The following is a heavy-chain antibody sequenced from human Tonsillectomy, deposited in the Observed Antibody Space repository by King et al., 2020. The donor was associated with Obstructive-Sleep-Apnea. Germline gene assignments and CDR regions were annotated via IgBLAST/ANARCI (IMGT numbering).Heavy chain of an antibody. Sequence: VQLVESGGGVVQPGRSLRLSCAASGFTFSTYVVHWVRQPPGKGLEWVALISYDGTNEFYADSVKGRFTISRDNSKNTLYLQMNSLRAEDTAVYYCARQNAYGDYYGLDVWGQGTTVTVSS. CDR1: GFTFSTYV. CDR3: ARQNAYGDYYGLDV. D-gene: IGHD4-17*01. V-gene: IGHV3-30-3*01. CDR2: ISYDGTNE. J-gene: IGHJ6*02.